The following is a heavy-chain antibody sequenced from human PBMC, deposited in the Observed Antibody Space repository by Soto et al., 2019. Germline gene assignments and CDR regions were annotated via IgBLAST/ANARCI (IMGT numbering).Heavy chain of an antibody. CDR2: INHSGST. CDR1: GGSFSGYY. D-gene: IGHD3-3*01. J-gene: IGHJ5*02. Sequence: PSETLSLTCAVYGGSFSGYYWSWIRQPPGKGLEWIGEINHSGSTNYNPSPKSRVTISVDTSKNQFSLKLSSVTAADTAVYYCARGSSGSPYYDFWSGRSTSWFDPWGQGTLVTVSS. CDR3: ARGSSGSPYYDFWSGRSTSWFDP. V-gene: IGHV4-34*01.